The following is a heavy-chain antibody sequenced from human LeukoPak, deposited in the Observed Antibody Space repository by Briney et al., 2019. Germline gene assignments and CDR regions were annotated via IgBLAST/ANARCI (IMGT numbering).Heavy chain of an antibody. V-gene: IGHV3-23*01. CDR3: AKGTKSGFYYYYGMDV. CDR1: GFTFSSYA. J-gene: IGHJ6*02. CDR2: ISGSGGST. D-gene: IGHD2-2*01. Sequence: PGGSLRLSCAASGFTFSSYAMSWVRQAPGKGLEWVSAISGSGGSTYYADSVKGRFTISRDNSKNTLYLQMNSLRAEDTAVYYCAKGTKSGFYYYYGMDVWGQGTTVTVSS.